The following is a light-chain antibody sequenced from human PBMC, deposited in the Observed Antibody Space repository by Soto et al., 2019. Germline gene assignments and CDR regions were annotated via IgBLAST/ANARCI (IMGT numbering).Light chain of an antibody. V-gene: IGLV2-11*01. J-gene: IGLJ1*01. CDR2: DVT. Sequence: QSALTQPRSVSGSPGQSITISCTGTSSDVGGYNYVSWYQQYPGKVPKLMIYDVTKRPSGVPDRFSGSKSGNTASLTISGLQAEDEADYYCCSHAGSYTYVFGTGTKLTVL. CDR1: SSDVGGYNY. CDR3: CSHAGSYTYV.